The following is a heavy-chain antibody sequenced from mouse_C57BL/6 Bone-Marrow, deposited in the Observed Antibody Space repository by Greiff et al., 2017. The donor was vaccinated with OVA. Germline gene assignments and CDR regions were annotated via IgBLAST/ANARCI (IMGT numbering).Heavy chain of an antibody. J-gene: IGHJ3*01. Sequence: QVQLKESGPGLVAPSQSLSITCTVSGFSLTSYAISWVRQPPGKGLEWLGVIWTGGGTNYNSALKSRLSISKDNSKSQVFLKMNSLQTDDTARDDCAMYYYGSSEFAYWGQGTLVTVSA. CDR2: IWTGGGT. CDR1: GFSLTSYA. D-gene: IGHD1-1*01. V-gene: IGHV2-9-1*01. CDR3: AMYYYGSSEFAY.